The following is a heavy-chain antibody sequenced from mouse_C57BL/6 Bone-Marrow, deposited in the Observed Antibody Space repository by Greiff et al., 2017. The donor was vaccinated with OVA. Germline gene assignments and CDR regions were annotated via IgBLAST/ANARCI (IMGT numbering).Heavy chain of an antibody. J-gene: IGHJ2*01. V-gene: IGHV1-69*01. D-gene: IGHD2-4*01. CDR2: IDPSDSYT. CDR1: GYTFTSYW. Sequence: QVQLQQPGAELVMPGASVKLSCKASGYTFTSYWMHWVKQRPGQGLEWIGEIDPSDSYTNYNQKFKGKSTLTVDKSSSTAYMQLSSLTSEDSAVYYGARKEDDYDGYYFDDWGQGTTLTVSS. CDR3: ARKEDDYDGYYFDD.